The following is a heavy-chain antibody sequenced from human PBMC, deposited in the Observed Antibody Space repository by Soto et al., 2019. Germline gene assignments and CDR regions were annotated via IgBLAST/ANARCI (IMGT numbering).Heavy chain of an antibody. CDR2: IYYSGST. CDR1: GGSISSYY. CDR3: ARSGLLWFGECPGCWFEP. D-gene: IGHD3-10*01. V-gene: IGHV4-59*08. J-gene: IGHJ5*02. Sequence: PSETLSLTCTVSGGSISSYYWSWIRQPPGKGLEWIGYIYYSGSTNYNPSLKSRVTISVDTSKNQFSLKLSSVTAADTAVYYCARSGLLWFGECPGCWFEPCGQGTLVTVS.